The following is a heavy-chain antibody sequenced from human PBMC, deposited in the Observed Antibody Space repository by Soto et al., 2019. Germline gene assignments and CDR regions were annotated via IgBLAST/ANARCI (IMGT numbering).Heavy chain of an antibody. Sequence: QVQLVQSGAEVKKRRASVKVSCKASGYSFTSYYMHWVRQAPGQGLEWMGIINPGGGSTTYAQKFQGRVTMTWDTSTSTVFMELSSLRSEDTAVYYCARDLIYYDGSGANWFDPWGQGTLVTVSS. D-gene: IGHD3-22*01. V-gene: IGHV1-46*01. CDR1: GYSFTSYY. CDR2: INPGGGST. J-gene: IGHJ5*02. CDR3: ARDLIYYDGSGANWFDP.